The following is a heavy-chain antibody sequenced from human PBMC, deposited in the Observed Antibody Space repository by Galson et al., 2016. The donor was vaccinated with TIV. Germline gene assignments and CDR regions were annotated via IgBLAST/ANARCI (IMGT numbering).Heavy chain of an antibody. CDR3: ARYFYVSGRSSHFDY. Sequence: PALVKPTQTLTLTCSFSEFSLSSSGVGVGWIRQPPGKALEWLALIYYNNETRYSPSLNHRLTITRDTSKNQAVLTMTNMGAVDPGTYYCARYFYVSGRSSHFDYWGQGTLVTVSS. D-gene: IGHD3-10*01. V-gene: IGHV2-5*01. CDR1: EFSLSSSGVG. J-gene: IGHJ4*02. CDR2: IYYNNET.